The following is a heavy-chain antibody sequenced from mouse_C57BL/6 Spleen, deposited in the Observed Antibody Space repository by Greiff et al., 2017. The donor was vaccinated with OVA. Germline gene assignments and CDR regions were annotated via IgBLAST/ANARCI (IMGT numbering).Heavy chain of an antibody. CDR2: INPNNGGT. V-gene: IGHV1-26*01. Sequence: VQLKESGPELVKPGASVKISCKASGYTFTDYYMNWVKQSHGKSLEWIGDINPNNGGTSYNQKFKGKATLTVDKSSSTAYMELRSLTSEDSAVYYCASHGRGFAYWGQGTLVTVSA. D-gene: IGHD1-1*01. CDR3: ASHGRGFAY. J-gene: IGHJ3*01. CDR1: GYTFTDYY.